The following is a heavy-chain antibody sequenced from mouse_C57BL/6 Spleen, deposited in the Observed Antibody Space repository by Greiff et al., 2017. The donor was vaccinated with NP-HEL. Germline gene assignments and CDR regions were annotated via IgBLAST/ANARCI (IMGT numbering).Heavy chain of an antibody. Sequence: QVQLQQPGAELVRPGSSVKLSCKASGYTFTSYWMHWVKQRPIQGLEWIGNIDPSDSETHYNQKFKDKATLTVDKSSSTAYMQLSSLTSEDSAVYYCARSTTVVVGEYLDVWGTGTTVTVSS. V-gene: IGHV1-52*01. J-gene: IGHJ1*03. D-gene: IGHD1-1*01. CDR1: GYTFTSYW. CDR3: ARSTTVVVGEYLDV. CDR2: IDPSDSET.